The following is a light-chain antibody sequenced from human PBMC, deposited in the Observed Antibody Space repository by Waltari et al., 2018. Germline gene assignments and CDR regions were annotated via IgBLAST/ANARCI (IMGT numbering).Light chain of an antibody. CDR2: EGN. Sequence: QSALTQPASVSGSPGQSITISCTGTSRDVRCHAFNLVSWYQQHPGKAPKLMIYEGNKRPSGVSSRFSGSKSGNTASLTISGLQAEDEADYYCCSYAGSDTWVFGGGTKLTVL. CDR3: CSYAGSDTWV. CDR1: SRDVRCHAFNL. V-gene: IGLV2-23*01. J-gene: IGLJ3*02.